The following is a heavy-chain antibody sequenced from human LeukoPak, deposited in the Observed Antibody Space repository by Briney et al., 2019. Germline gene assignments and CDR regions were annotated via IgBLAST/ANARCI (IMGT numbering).Heavy chain of an antibody. J-gene: IGHJ3*02. CDR3: ARDLQCGGDCHYDALDI. Sequence: GGSLRLSCAASGFTLSNNWMNWVRQAPGNGLEWVDNIKEDVGEKYYVDSMKGRFTISRDNAKNSLYLQMNSLRAEGTAVYYCARDLQCGGDCHYDALDIWGQGTMVTVSS. CDR2: IKEDVGEK. CDR1: GFTLSNNW. D-gene: IGHD2-21*02. V-gene: IGHV3-7*01.